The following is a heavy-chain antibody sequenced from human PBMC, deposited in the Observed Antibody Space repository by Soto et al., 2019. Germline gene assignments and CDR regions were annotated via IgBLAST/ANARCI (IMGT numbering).Heavy chain of an antibody. J-gene: IGHJ6*02. CDR1: GFTFSSYE. CDR2: ISSSGSTI. Sequence: PGESLRLSCAASGFTFSSYEMNWVRQAPGKGLEWVSYISSSGSTIYYADSVKGRFTISRDNAKNSLYLQMNSLRAEDTAVYCFSRVFGVVYYYYCMDVWGQGTTVTVSS. V-gene: IGHV3-48*03. CDR3: SRVFGVVYYYYCMDV. D-gene: IGHD3-3*01.